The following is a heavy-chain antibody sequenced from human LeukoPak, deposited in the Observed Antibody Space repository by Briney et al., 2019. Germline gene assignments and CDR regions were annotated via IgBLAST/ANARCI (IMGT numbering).Heavy chain of an antibody. CDR1: GGAISSSSYY. J-gene: IGHJ4*02. V-gene: IGHV4-39*01. D-gene: IGHD1-14*01. CDR3: ARHGTISSESYFDY. Sequence: SETLSLTCTVSGGAISSSSYYWGWIRQAPGKGLEWIGNIYYSGNTFDNPSLKSRVTISVDTSKNQFSLKLSSVTAADTAVYYCARHGTISSESYFDYWGQGALVTVSS. CDR2: IYYSGNT.